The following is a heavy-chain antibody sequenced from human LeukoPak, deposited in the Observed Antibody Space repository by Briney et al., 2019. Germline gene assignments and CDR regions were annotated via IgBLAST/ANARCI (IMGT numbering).Heavy chain of an antibody. CDR2: IYTSGST. CDR1: GGSISSYY. Sequence: SETLSLTCTVSGGSISSYYWSWIRQPAGKGLEWIGRIYTSGSTNYNPSLKSRVALSVDASKNQFSLKLSSVTAADTAVYYCARSGRSGSYSFDYWGQGTLVTVSS. V-gene: IGHV4-4*07. J-gene: IGHJ4*02. CDR3: ARSGRSGSYSFDY. D-gene: IGHD3-10*01.